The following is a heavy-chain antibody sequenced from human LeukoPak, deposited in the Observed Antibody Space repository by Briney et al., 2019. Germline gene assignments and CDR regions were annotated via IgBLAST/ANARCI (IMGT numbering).Heavy chain of an antibody. CDR2: ISSSSSTI. CDR1: GFTFSSYS. Sequence: GGSLRLSCAASGFTFSSYSMNWVRQAPGKGLEWVSYISSSSSTIYYADSVKGRFTISRDNAKNSPYLQMNSLRAEDTAVYYCARVEQWLVRGNWGQGTLVTVSS. D-gene: IGHD6-19*01. J-gene: IGHJ4*02. V-gene: IGHV3-48*01. CDR3: ARVEQWLVRGN.